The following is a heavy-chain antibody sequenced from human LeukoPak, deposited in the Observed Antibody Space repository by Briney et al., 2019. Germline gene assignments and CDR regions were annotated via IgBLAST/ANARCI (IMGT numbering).Heavy chain of an antibody. CDR1: GYSFIDYY. J-gene: IGHJ4*02. CDR3: APATMTFDY. D-gene: IGHD5-24*01. Sequence: ASVKVSCKASGYSFIDYYMHWVRQAPGQGLEWTGWINPKSGGTNYAQKFQDRVTMTTDTSISTAYMELSRLTSDDTAVYYCAPATMTFDYWGQGTLVTVSS. V-gene: IGHV1-2*02. CDR2: INPKSGGT.